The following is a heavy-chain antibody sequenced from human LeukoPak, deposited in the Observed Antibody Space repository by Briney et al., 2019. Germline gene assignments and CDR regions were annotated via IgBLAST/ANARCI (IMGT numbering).Heavy chain of an antibody. V-gene: IGHV1-46*01. CDR1: GYTFTSYY. CDR2: INPSGGRK. CDR3: ARSGNYDYVWGSYRYALPFDY. D-gene: IGHD3-16*02. Sequence: ASVKVSCKASGYTFTSYYMHWVRQAPGQGLEWMGIINPSGGRKSYAQKFQGRVTMTRDTSISTAYMELSRLRSDDTAVYYCARSGNYDYVWGSYRYALPFDYWGQGTLVTVSS. J-gene: IGHJ4*02.